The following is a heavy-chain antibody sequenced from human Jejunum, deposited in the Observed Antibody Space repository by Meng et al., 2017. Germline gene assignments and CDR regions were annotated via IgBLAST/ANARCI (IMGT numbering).Heavy chain of an antibody. CDR1: GFTFSDYW. CDR3: ARDRQDYVSGTYGMDV. CDR2: IKSDGST. J-gene: IGHJ6*02. D-gene: IGHD3-10*01. Sequence: GESLKISCAASGFTFSDYWMHWVRQAPGKGLVWVSRIKSDGSTSYADSAKGRFTISRDNAKNTLYLQMSSPRDEDTAVYYCARDRQDYVSGTYGMDVWGQGTTVTVSS. V-gene: IGHV3-74*01.